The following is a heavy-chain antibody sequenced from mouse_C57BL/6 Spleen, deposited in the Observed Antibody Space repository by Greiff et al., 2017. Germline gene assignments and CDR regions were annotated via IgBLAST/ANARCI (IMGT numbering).Heavy chain of an antibody. V-gene: IGHV1-82*01. CDR3: ARGEGSGY. J-gene: IGHJ2*01. CDR2: IYPGDGDT. CDR1: GYAFSSSW. Sequence: VQLQQSGPELVKPGASVKISCKASGYAFSSSWMNWVKQRPGKGLEWIGRIYPGDGDTNYNGKFKGKATLTADKSSSTAYMQLSSLTSEDSAVYFCARGEGSGYWGQGTTLTVSS. D-gene: IGHD3-2*02.